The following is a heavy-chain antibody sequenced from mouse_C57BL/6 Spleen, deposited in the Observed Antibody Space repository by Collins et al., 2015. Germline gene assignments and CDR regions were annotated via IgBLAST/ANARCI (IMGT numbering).Heavy chain of an antibody. Sequence: QVQLQQSGAELVKPGASVKISCKASGYAFSSYWMNWVKQRPGKGLEWIGQIYPGDGDTNYNGKFKGKATLTADKSSSTAYMQLSSLTSEDSAVYFCARGGYYGSSSLGYFDVWGTGTTVTVSS. J-gene: IGHJ1*03. D-gene: IGHD1-1*01. V-gene: IGHV1-80*01. CDR3: ARGGYYGSSSLGYFDV. CDR1: GYAFSSYW. CDR2: IYPGDGDT.